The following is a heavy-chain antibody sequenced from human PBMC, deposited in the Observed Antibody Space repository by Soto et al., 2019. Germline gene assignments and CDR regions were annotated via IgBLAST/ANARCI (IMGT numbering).Heavy chain of an antibody. V-gene: IGHV3-74*01. Sequence: EVQLVESGGGLLQPGGSLRLSCAVSGSTFSNDWMHWVRQAPGKWLVWVSHINSDGSRTTYADFVKGRLPIARDNAKNTVYLQMNSLRAEDTAVYYCARDRSYSLDVWGQGTTVTVYS. CDR1: GSTFSNDW. CDR3: ARDRSYSLDV. CDR2: INSDGSRT. J-gene: IGHJ6*02.